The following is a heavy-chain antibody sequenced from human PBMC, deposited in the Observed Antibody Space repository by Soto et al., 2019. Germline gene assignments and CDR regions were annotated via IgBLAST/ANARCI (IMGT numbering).Heavy chain of an antibody. Sequence: SETLSLTCTVSGDSIRNFYWSWIRQPAGKGLEWIGRIYSSGSTDYNASLKSRVSMSVDRSNNQFFLRLTSVTADDTAVYYCVRDCSGGGCYSDYGMDVWGQGTTVTVS. V-gene: IGHV4-4*07. CDR3: VRDCSGGGCYSDYGMDV. CDR1: GDSIRNFY. J-gene: IGHJ6*02. D-gene: IGHD2-15*01. CDR2: IYSSGST.